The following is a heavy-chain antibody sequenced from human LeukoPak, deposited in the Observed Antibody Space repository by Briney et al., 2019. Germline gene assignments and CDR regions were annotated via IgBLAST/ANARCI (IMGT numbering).Heavy chain of an antibody. D-gene: IGHD4-17*01. V-gene: IGHV3-23*01. CDR1: GFTFSSYA. CDR3: AKDPHGAKTFDY. CDR2: ISGSGGST. Sequence: GGSLRLSCAASGFTFSSYAMSWVRQAPGKGLKWVSAISGSGGSTYYADSVKGRFTISRDNSKNTLYLQMNSLRAEDTAVYYCAKDPHGAKTFDYWGQGTLVTVSS. J-gene: IGHJ4*02.